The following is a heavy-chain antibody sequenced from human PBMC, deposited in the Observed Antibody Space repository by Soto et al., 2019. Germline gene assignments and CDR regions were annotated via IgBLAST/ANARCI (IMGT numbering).Heavy chain of an antibody. V-gene: IGHV1-8*01. CDR3: ARGARNCSGGSCYAGY. D-gene: IGHD2-15*01. J-gene: IGHJ4*02. CDR2: MNPNSGNT. CDR1: GYTFTSYD. Sequence: QVQLVQSGAEVKKPGASVKVSCKASGYTFTSYDINWVRQATGQGLEWMGWMNPNSGNTRYAQKFQGRVTMTRNTSISTADMELSSLRSEDTAVYYCARGARNCSGGSCYAGYWGQGTLVTVSS.